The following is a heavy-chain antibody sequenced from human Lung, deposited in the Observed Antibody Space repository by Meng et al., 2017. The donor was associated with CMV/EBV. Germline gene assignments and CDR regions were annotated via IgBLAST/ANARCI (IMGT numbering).Heavy chain of an antibody. CDR3: AKDRHDAGTTCFDH. CDR2: INPSGGRT. J-gene: IGHJ4*02. V-gene: IGHV1-46*01. CDR1: GYIFTSYF. D-gene: IGHD1-14*01. Sequence: ASVKVSXKADGYIFTSYFIHWVRQAPGQGLEWMGKINPSGGRTTYAQKFQGRLTMTRNSSTSTIYMEVSSLRSEDTALYYCAKDRHDAGTTCFDHWGQGPLVTVSS.